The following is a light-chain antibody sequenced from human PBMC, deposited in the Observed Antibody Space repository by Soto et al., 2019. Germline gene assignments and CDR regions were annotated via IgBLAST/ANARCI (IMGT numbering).Light chain of an antibody. J-gene: IGKJ1*01. CDR3: QQYSGSSPWT. V-gene: IGKV1-5*03. Sequence: DIQMTQSPSTLSASVGDSVTITCRASQSISSWLAWYQQKPGTAPKLLIYKASNLESGVPSRFSGSGSGTEYTLTISSLQPYDFATYYYQQYSGSSPWTFGQETRVEI. CDR1: QSISSW. CDR2: KAS.